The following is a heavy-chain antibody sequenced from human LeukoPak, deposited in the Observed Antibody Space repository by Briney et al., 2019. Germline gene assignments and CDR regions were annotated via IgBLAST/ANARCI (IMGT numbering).Heavy chain of an antibody. CDR2: IHYSGRA. V-gene: IGHV4-59*01. Sequence: SETLSLTCSVSGGSISGYYWTWVRQPPGKGLEWIGQIHYSGRADYNPSLKSRITMSVDTSRNQISLKLSSVTAADAAIYYCVRFGVNYDMDVWGQGTTVTVFS. J-gene: IGHJ6*02. D-gene: IGHD3-16*01. CDR1: GGSISGYY. CDR3: VRFGVNYDMDV.